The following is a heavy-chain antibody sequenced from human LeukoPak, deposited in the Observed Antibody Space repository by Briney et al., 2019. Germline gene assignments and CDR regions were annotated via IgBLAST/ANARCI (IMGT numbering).Heavy chain of an antibody. CDR1: GVSISSYY. D-gene: IGHD5-18*01. J-gene: IGHJ4*02. Sequence: SETLSLTCTVSGVSISSYYWSWIRQPPGKGLEGIGYISYSGSTNYNPSLKSRVTISVDTSKNQFSLKLRSATAADTAVYYCARDRGYSYGYDYWGQGTLVTVSS. CDR3: ARDRGYSYGYDY. CDR2: ISYSGST. V-gene: IGHV4-59*01.